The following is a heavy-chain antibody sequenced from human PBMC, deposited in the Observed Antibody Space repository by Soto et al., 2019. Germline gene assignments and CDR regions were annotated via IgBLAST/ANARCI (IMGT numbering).Heavy chain of an antibody. Sequence: EVQLVESGGGLVQPGRSLRLSCAASGFTFDDYAMHWVRQAPGKGLEWVSGISWNSGSIGYADSVKGRFTISRDNAKNSLYLQVNSLRTEDTALYYCAKVRGIAVAGPHTYLDYWGQGTLVTVSS. D-gene: IGHD6-19*01. CDR3: AKVRGIAVAGPHTYLDY. V-gene: IGHV3-9*01. J-gene: IGHJ4*02. CDR1: GFTFDDYA. CDR2: ISWNSGSI.